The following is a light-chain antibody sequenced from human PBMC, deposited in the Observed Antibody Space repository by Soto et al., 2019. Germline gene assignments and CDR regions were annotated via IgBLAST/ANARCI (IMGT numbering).Light chain of an antibody. J-gene: IGKJ2*01. CDR1: QSVSSSY. Sequence: EIVLTQSPGTLSLSPGERATLSCRASQSVSSSYLAWYQQKPGEAPRLLIYGASSKATGIPDRFSGGGSGTAFPLPISRLEPEDFAVSYCQQYGSSPYTFGQGTKLEIK. CDR3: QQYGSSPYT. CDR2: GAS. V-gene: IGKV3-20*01.